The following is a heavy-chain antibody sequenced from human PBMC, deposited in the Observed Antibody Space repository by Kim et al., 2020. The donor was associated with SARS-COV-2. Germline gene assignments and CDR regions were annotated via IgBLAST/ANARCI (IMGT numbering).Heavy chain of an antibody. CDR2: ISYDRSHK. Sequence: GGSLRLSCAASGFTFSSYAMHWVRQAPGKGLEWVAVISYDRSHKYYADSVRGRFTISRDNSKNTLYLQMNSLRAEDTAVYYCARDFYDSSGYYHPPDYWG. CDR3: ARDFYDSSGYYHPPDY. CDR1: GFTFSSYA. J-gene: IGHJ4*01. V-gene: IGHV3-30*04. D-gene: IGHD3-22*01.